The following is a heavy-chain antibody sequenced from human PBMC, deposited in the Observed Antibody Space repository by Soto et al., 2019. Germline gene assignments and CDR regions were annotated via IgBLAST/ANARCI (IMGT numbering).Heavy chain of an antibody. CDR3: ARGINHYYYDMDV. J-gene: IGHJ6*02. CDR1: GFTFSSYA. V-gene: IGHV3-33*08. CDR2: IWYDGSNK. Sequence: GGSLRLSCAASGFTFSSYAMHWVRQAPGKGLEWVAVIWYDGSNKYYADSVKGRFTISRDNSKNTLYLQMNSLRAEDTAVYYCARGINHYYYDMDVWGQGTTVTVSS.